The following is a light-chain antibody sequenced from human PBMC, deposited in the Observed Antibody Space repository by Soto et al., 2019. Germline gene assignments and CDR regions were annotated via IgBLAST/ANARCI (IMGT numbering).Light chain of an antibody. J-gene: IGKJ5*01. Sequence: EIVLTQSPGTLSLSPGERATLSRRASQTIGSDYLAWYQQKPGQAPRLLIFLASRKVSGVPDRFSGSASGTDFTLTITNLEPEDFAVYYCQQYGSSLITFGQGTRLEIK. V-gene: IGKV3-20*01. CDR2: LAS. CDR1: QTIGSDY. CDR3: QQYGSSLIT.